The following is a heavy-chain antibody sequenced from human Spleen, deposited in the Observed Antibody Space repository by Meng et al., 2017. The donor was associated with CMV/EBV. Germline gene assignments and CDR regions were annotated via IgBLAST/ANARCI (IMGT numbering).Heavy chain of an antibody. CDR1: RFSLSTSGVG. Sequence: FKESGPTLVKPTQTLTLPCTFSRFSLSTSGVGVGWIRQPPGKALEWLALIYWDDDKRYSPSLKSRLTITKDTSKNQVVLTMTNMDPVDTATYYCAQNYGDYPSFDYWGQGTLVTVSS. CDR2: IYWDDDK. D-gene: IGHD4-17*01. CDR3: AQNYGDYPSFDY. J-gene: IGHJ4*02. V-gene: IGHV2-5*02.